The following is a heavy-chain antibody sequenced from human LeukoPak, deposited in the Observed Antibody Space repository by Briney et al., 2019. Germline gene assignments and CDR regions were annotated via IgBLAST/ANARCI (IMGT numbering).Heavy chain of an antibody. D-gene: IGHD4-17*01. CDR3: ARYYGDRFYFDY. J-gene: IGHJ4*02. Sequence: GESLKISCKGSGYSFTTYWIAWVRQMPGKGLEWMGIIYPGDSDTRYSPSFQGQVAISADKSISTAYLQWSSLKASDTAMFYCARYYGDRFYFDYWGQGTLVTVSP. CDR2: IYPGDSDT. CDR1: GYSFTTYW. V-gene: IGHV5-51*01.